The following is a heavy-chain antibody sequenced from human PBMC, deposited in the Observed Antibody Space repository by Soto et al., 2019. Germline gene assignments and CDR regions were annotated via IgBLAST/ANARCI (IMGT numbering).Heavy chain of an antibody. D-gene: IGHD2-8*02. CDR2: INHSGTT. CDR1: GGSFSGYY. V-gene: IGHV4-34*01. Sequence: VSRTCVDLGGSFSGYYRSWIRQPPGKGLEWIAEINHSGTTTYNPSLKSRVTISVDTSKNKFSLKLSSVTAADTAVYYCARGRLVPQAGYFQHWGQGTLVTVSS. J-gene: IGHJ1*01. CDR3: ARGRLVPQAGYFQH.